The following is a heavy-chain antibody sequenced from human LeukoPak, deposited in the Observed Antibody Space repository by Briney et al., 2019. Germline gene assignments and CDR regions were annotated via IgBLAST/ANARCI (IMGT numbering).Heavy chain of an antibody. Sequence: GGTLRLSCAASGFTFSNAWMSWVTQAPGKGLELVSRIKSKTDGGTTDYVAPVKRRFTISRDDAKNTLYLQMNSLKTEDTAVYYCTTDRLTYYGSGSYIYFDYWGQGTLVIVSS. V-gene: IGHV3-15*01. CDR2: IKSKTDGGTT. CDR1: GFTFSNAW. D-gene: IGHD3-10*01. J-gene: IGHJ4*02. CDR3: TTDRLTYYGSGSYIYFDY.